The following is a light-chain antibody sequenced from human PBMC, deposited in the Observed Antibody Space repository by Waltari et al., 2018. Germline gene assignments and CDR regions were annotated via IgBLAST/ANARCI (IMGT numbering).Light chain of an antibody. Sequence: QSALTQPASVSGSPGQSITISCTGTSRAVGAYDYSSWDQQPPGNVPKLMLYDVTTRPSGISNRFSGSKSGITAFLTISGLQAEDEADYYCSSHTSSRTRVFGGGTELTVL. CDR3: SSHTSSRTRV. CDR1: SRAVGAYDY. CDR2: DVT. V-gene: IGLV2-14*03. J-gene: IGLJ3*02.